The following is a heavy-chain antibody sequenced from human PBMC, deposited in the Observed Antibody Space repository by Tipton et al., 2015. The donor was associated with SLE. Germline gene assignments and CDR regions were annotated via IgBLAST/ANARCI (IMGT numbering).Heavy chain of an antibody. Sequence: SLRLSCAASGFSFSSYWMTWVRPAPGKGLEWVAIIKQDGSDEYYVDSVKGRFTISRDNAKNSLFVQMHNLRAGDTAVYYCARVNGTYGGSCDIWGQGTTVTVSS. J-gene: IGHJ3*02. CDR3: ARVNGTYGGSCDI. CDR1: GFSFSSYW. D-gene: IGHD4-23*01. V-gene: IGHV3-7*01. CDR2: IKQDGSDE.